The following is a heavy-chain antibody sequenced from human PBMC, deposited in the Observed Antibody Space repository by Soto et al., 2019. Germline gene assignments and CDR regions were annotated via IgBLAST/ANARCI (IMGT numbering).Heavy chain of an antibody. CDR2: INAGNGNT. J-gene: IGHJ6*02. V-gene: IGHV1-3*01. CDR1: GYTFTSYA. CDR3: ARDATSPSIAVAGDMENYYYGMDV. Sequence: QVQLVQSGAEVKKPGASVKVSCKASGYTFTSYAMHWVRQAPGQRLEWMGWINAGNGNTKYSQKFQGRVTITRDTSASTAYMELSSLRYEDTAVYYCARDATSPSIAVAGDMENYYYGMDVWGQGTTVTVAS. D-gene: IGHD6-19*01.